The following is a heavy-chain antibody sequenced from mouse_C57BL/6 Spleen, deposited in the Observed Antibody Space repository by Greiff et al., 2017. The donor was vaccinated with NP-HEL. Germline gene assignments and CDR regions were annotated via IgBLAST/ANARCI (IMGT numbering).Heavy chain of an antibody. D-gene: IGHD2-4*01. J-gene: IGHJ2*01. CDR3: ARWAYYDYDGYFDY. V-gene: IGHV1-82*01. Sequence: VQLQQSGPELVKPGASVKISCKASGYAFSSSWMNWVKQRPGKGLEWIGRIYPGDGDTNYNGKFKGKATLTADKSSSTAYMQLSSLTSEDSAVYFCARWAYYDYDGYFDYWGQGTTLTVSS. CDR1: GYAFSSSW. CDR2: IYPGDGDT.